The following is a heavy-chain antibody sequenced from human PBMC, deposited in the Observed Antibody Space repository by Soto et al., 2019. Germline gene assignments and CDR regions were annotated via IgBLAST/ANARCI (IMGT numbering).Heavy chain of an antibody. V-gene: IGHV4-30-2*01. CDR3: ASGTCSSNSCPRWGYSYYGMDV. CDR2: IYHSGST. D-gene: IGHD2-2*01. CDR1: GGSISSGGYS. Sequence: SETLSLTCAVSGGSISSGGYSWSWIRQPPGQGLEWIGYIYHSGSTYYNPSLKSRVTISVDSSKNQFSLKLSSVTAADTAVYYCASGTCSSNSCPRWGYSYYGMDVWGQGXTVTVYS. J-gene: IGHJ6*02.